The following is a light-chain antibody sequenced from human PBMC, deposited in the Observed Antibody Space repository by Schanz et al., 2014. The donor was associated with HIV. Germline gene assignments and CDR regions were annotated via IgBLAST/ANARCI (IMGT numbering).Light chain of an antibody. J-gene: IGKJ1*01. CDR3: QQYNTLSRT. V-gene: IGKV1-5*03. CDR2: EAS. CDR1: QSISPW. Sequence: DVQMTQSPSTLSASVGDRVTITCRATQSISPWLAWYQQKPGKAPKLLINEASSLQSGVPSRFSGSGSGTDFTLTISGLQPDDFATYYCQQYNTLSRTFGPGTKVE.